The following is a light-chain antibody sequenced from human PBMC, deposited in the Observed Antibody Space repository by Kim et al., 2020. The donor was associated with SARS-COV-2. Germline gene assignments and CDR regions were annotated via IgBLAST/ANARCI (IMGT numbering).Light chain of an antibody. J-gene: IGKJ4*01. CDR2: DAS. CDR1: QCVSRS. CDR3: QQRNNWPLT. V-gene: IGKV3-11*01. Sequence: LATGERATLACRASQCVSRSLAWYQQNPGRAPRLLIYDASSRATGTPTRFRGSGSGTDFTLTISSLEPEVFAIYYCQQRNNWPLTFGGGTKVDIK.